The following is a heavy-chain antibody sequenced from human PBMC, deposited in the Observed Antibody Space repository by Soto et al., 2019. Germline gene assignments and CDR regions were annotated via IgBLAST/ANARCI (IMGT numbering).Heavy chain of an antibody. D-gene: IGHD3-3*01. CDR3: AKSGGFLEWLLYDDY. J-gene: IGHJ4*02. CDR2: ISGSGVST. Sequence: GGSLRLSCAASGFTFSSYSISWVRQAPWKGLEWVSAISGSGVSTYYADSVKGRFTISRDNSKNTLYLQMNSLRAEDTAVYYCAKSGGFLEWLLYDDYWGQGTLVTVSS. CDR1: GFTFSSYS. V-gene: IGHV3-23*01.